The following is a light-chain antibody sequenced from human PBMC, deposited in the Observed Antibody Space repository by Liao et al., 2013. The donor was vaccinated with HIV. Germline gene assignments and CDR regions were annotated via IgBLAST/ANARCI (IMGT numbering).Light chain of an antibody. CDR3: QVWDSSSDHPYV. Sequence: SYELTQPPSVSVAPGETARITCGGDNIGSKSVHWYQQRPGQAPVLVIYYDSDRPSGIPERFSGSNSGNTATLTISRVEAGDEADYYCQVWDSSSDHPYVFGSGTKVTV. V-gene: IGLV3-21*01. CDR1: NIGSKS. CDR2: YDS. J-gene: IGLJ1*01.